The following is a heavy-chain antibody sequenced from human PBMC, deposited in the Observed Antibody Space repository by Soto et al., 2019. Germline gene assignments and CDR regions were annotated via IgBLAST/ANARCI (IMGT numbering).Heavy chain of an antibody. CDR1: GGSINSDGYY. V-gene: IGHV4-31*03. D-gene: IGHD3-22*01. Sequence: QVQLQESGPGLVKPSQNLSLTCTVSGGSINSDGYYWSWIRQHPGKGLEWIGYIHYSGNTYYNPSLKSRITISIDTSKNQFSLQLSSVTVADTAVYFCARDSLDSSGNFMRHPDAFDVWGQGTGVAVSS. CDR2: IHYSGNT. CDR3: ARDSLDSSGNFMRHPDAFDV. J-gene: IGHJ3*01.